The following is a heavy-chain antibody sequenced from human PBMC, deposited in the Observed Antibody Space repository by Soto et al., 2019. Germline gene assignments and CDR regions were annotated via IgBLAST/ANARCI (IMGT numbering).Heavy chain of an antibody. CDR2: IIPIFGTA. Sequence: QVQLVQSGAEVKKPGSSVKVSCKASGGTFSSYAITWVRQAPGQGLEWMGGIIPIFGTANYAQKFQGRVTITADESTSTAYMELSSLRSEDTAVYYCARARVEGSKAGTKVLVFGYWGQGTLVTVSS. D-gene: IGHD1-1*01. CDR3: ARARVEGSKAGTKVLVFGY. CDR1: GGTFSSYA. J-gene: IGHJ4*02. V-gene: IGHV1-69*01.